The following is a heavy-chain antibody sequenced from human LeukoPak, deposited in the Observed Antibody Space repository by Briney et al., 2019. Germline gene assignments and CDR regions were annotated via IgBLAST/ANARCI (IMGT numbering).Heavy chain of an antibody. CDR3: ARGKYHYDSRPVAGWYFDY. CDR1: GFTFSSYA. Sequence: PGRSLRLSCAASGFTFSSYAMHWARQAPGKGLGWVAVISYDGSNKYYADSVKGRFTISRDNSKNTLYLQMNSLRAEDTAVYYCARGKYHYDSRPVAGWYFDYWGQGTLVTVSS. J-gene: IGHJ4*02. V-gene: IGHV3-30*04. CDR2: ISYDGSNK. D-gene: IGHD3-22*01.